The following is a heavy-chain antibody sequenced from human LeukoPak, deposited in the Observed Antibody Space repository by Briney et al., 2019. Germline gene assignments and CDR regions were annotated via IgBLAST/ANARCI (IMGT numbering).Heavy chain of an antibody. CDR3: AKADGTSEFDY. CDR1: GFTFDDYA. Sequence: GGSLRLSCAASGFTFDDYAMHWVRQAPGKCLEWVSGISWNSGSIGYADSVKGRFTISRDNAKNSLYLQMNSLRAEDTALYYCAKADGTSEFDYWGQGTLVTVSS. J-gene: IGHJ4*02. D-gene: IGHD1-14*01. CDR2: ISWNSGSI. V-gene: IGHV3-9*01.